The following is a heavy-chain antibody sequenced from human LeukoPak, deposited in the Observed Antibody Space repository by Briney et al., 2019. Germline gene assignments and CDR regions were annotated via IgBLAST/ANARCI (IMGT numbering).Heavy chain of an antibody. Sequence: SETLSLTCTVSGGSISSSSYYGGWIRQPPGKGLEWIGSIYYSGSTYYNPSLKSRVTISVDTSKNQFSLKLSSVTAADTAAYYCARDRRDGYNLGYFDYWGQGTLVTVSS. CDR3: ARDRRDGYNLGYFDY. D-gene: IGHD5-24*01. V-gene: IGHV4-39*07. CDR1: GGSISSSSYY. CDR2: IYYSGST. J-gene: IGHJ4*02.